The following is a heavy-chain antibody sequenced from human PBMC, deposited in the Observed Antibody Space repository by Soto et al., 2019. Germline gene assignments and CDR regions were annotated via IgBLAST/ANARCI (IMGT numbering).Heavy chain of an antibody. Sequence: PSETLSLTCTVSGGSISSSSYYWGWIRQPPGKGLEWIGSIYYSGSTYYNPSLKSRVTISVDTSKNQFSLKLSSVTAADTAVYYCASLAVVTKFYYYYGMDVWGQGTTVTVSS. CDR2: IYYSGST. J-gene: IGHJ6*02. CDR1: GGSISSSSYY. D-gene: IGHD2-15*01. V-gene: IGHV4-39*01. CDR3: ASLAVVTKFYYYYGMDV.